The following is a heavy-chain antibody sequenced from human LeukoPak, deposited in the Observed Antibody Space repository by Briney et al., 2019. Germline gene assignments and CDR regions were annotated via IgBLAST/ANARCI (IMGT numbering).Heavy chain of an antibody. CDR2: ISSSGSTI. CDR3: ARDPAHYYDSSGYYVDY. D-gene: IGHD3-22*01. CDR1: GFTFSDYY. Sequence: GGSLRLSCAASGFTFSDYYMSWIRQARGEGLEWVSYISSSGSTIYYADSVKGRFTISRDNAKNSLYLQMNSLRAEDTAVYYCARDPAHYYDSSGYYVDYWGQGTLVTVSS. V-gene: IGHV3-11*04. J-gene: IGHJ4*02.